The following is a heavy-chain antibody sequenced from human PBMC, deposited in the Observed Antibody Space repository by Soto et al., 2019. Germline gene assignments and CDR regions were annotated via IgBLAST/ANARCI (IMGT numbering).Heavy chain of an antibody. CDR2: ISWNSGSI. J-gene: IGHJ4*02. V-gene: IGHV3-9*01. CDR3: AKDTKGGYSYGYTFDY. CDR1: GFNFDDYA. D-gene: IGHD5-18*01. Sequence: EVQLVESGGGLVQPGRSLRLSCAASGFNFDDYAMRWVRQAPGKGLEWVSGISWNSGSIGYADSVKGRFTISRDNAKNSLYLQMNSLRAEDTALYYCAKDTKGGYSYGYTFDYWGQGTLVTVSS.